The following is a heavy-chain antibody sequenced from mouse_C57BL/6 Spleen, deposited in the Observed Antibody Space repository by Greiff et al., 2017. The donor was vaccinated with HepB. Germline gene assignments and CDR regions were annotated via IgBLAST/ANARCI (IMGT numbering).Heavy chain of an antibody. J-gene: IGHJ4*01. Sequence: VQLKESGTVLARPGASVKMSCKTSGYTFTSYWMHWVKQRPGQGLEWKGAIYPGNSDTSYNQKFKGKAKLTAVTSASTAYMEISSLTNEDSAVYDCTRGAGCYSYDEGSPYALDYWGQGTSVTVSS. CDR3: TRGAGCYSYDEGSPYALDY. CDR2: IYPGNSDT. D-gene: IGHD2-12*01. V-gene: IGHV1-5*01. CDR1: GYTFTSYW.